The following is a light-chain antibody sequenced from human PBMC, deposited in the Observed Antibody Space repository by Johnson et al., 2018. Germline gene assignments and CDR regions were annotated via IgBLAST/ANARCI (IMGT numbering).Light chain of an antibody. CDR2: ENN. CDR3: GTWDSSLGAGNV. Sequence: QSVLTQPPSVSAAPGQKVTISCSGSSSNIGNNYVSWYQQLPGTAPKLLIYENNKRPSGIPARFSGSKSGTSATLGINGLQTGDEADYCCGTWDSSLGAGNVFGTGTNVTVL. CDR1: SSNIGNNY. J-gene: IGLJ1*01. V-gene: IGLV1-51*02.